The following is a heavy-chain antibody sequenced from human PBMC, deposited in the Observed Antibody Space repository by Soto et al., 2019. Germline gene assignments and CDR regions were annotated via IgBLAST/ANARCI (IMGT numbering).Heavy chain of an antibody. V-gene: IGHV1-46*01. CDR3: ARGGYSSTWSNLLDRSGLDV. CDR1: GYTFTSYY. CDR2: INPSGGST. J-gene: IGHJ6*02. D-gene: IGHD6-13*01. Sequence: ASVKVSCKASGYTFTSYYMHWVRQAPGQGLEWMGIINPSGGSTSYAQKFQGRVTMTRDTSTSTVYMELSGLRSGDTAVYYCARGGYSSTWSNLLDRSGLDVWGQGTTVTAP.